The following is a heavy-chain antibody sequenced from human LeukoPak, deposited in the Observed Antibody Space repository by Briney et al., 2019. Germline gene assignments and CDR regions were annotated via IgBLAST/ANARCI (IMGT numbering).Heavy chain of an antibody. D-gene: IGHD4-17*01. Sequence: GGSLRLSCAASGFSISSHGMSCVRQAPGKGLELVSVSGSGGSTFYANSVKGRFTVSRDNSKNTVYMQMKSLRADDAAVYYCVKGLHYGEADWGQGTRVTVSS. V-gene: IGHV3-23*01. CDR1: GFSISSHG. CDR2: SGSGGST. CDR3: VKGLHYGEAD. J-gene: IGHJ4*02.